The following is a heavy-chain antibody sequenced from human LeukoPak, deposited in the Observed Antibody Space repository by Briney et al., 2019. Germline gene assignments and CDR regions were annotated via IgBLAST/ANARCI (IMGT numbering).Heavy chain of an antibody. D-gene: IGHD6-25*01. CDR2: MSTSGNS. V-gene: IGHV4-4*07. CDR3: ARESGSMRWFDP. J-gene: IGHJ5*02. CDR1: GGSISGYY. Sequence: PSETLSLTCTVSGGSISGYYWSWIRQPAGKGLEWIGRMSTSGNSNYIPSLVSRVTMSADTSKNQFPLNLSSVTAADTAVYYCARESGSMRWFDPWGQGTLVTVSS.